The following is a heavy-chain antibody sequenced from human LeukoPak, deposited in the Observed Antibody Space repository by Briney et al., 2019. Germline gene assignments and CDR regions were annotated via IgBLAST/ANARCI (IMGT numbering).Heavy chain of an antibody. V-gene: IGHV3-74*01. CDR1: GFTFSSYW. J-gene: IGHJ3*02. D-gene: IGHD3-10*01. CDR2: INSDGSST. Sequence: GGSLRLSCAASGFTFSSYWMHWVRQAPGKGLVWVSRINSDGSSTSYADSVKGRFTISRDNAKNTLYLQMNSLRAEDTAVYYCARDSRDYYGSGSYTAPLDAFDIWGQGTMVTVPS. CDR3: ARDSRDYYGSGSYTAPLDAFDI.